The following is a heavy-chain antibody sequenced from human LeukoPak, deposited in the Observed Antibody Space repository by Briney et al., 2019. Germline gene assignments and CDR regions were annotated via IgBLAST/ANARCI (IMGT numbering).Heavy chain of an antibody. V-gene: IGHV4-34*01. CDR2: INHSGST. D-gene: IGHD3-3*01. CDR1: GGSFSGYY. CDR3: ARTPITIFGVVINYYMDV. Sequence: PSETLSLTCAVYGGSFSGYYWSWIRQPPGKGLEWIGEINHSGSTNYNPSLKSRATISVDTSKNQFSLKLSSATAADTAVYYCARTPITIFGVVINYYMDVWGKGTTVTVSS. J-gene: IGHJ6*03.